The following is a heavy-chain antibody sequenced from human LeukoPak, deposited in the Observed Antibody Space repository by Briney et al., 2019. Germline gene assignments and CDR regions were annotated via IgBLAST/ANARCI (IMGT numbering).Heavy chain of an antibody. CDR2: LSYDGSDK. CDR3: ARDLRYCSGGSCYHPNWFGC. J-gene: IGHJ5*01. Sequence: GGSLRLSCAASGFTFSDYAMHWVRQAPGKGLEWVAILSYDGSDKFYADSVKGRFTISRDNSKNTLYLQMNSLRPEDTAIYYCARDLRYCSGGSCYHPNWFGCWGQGTLVTVSS. V-gene: IGHV3-30-3*01. D-gene: IGHD2-15*01. CDR1: GFTFSDYA.